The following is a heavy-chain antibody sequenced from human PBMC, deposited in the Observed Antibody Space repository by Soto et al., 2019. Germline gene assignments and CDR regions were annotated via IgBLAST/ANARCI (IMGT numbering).Heavy chain of an antibody. V-gene: IGHV5-51*01. Sequence: PGESLKISCQGSGYSFTSYWIGWVRQMPGKGLEWMGIIYPGDSDTIYSPSFQGQVTISADKSISTAYLQWSSLKASDTAMYDCARLLGIPPFGPPPYYDSSGYYDGGFDPWGQGTLVTVSS. CDR3: ARLLGIPPFGPPPYYDSSGYYDGGFDP. D-gene: IGHD3-22*01. CDR2: IYPGDSDT. J-gene: IGHJ5*02. CDR1: GYSFTSYW.